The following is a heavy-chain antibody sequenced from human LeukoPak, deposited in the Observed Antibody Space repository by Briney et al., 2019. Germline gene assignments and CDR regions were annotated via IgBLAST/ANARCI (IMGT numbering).Heavy chain of an antibody. CDR2: IYYSGST. Sequence: SETLSLTCTVSGGSISSGGYYWSWIRQHPGKGLEWIGYIYYSGSTYYNPSLKSRVTISVDTSKNQFSLKLSSVTAADTAVYYCAILLTTLGDYVPDAFDIWGQGTMVTVSS. D-gene: IGHD4-17*01. CDR3: AILLTTLGDYVPDAFDI. CDR1: GGSISSGGYY. J-gene: IGHJ3*02. V-gene: IGHV4-31*03.